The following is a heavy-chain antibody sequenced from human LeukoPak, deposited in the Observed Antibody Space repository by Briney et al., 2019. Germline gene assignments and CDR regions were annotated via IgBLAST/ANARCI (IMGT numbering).Heavy chain of an antibody. J-gene: IGHJ4*02. CDR2: IIPIFGTA. CDR3: AKGGGKHPRGSRGEYYFDY. V-gene: IGHV1-69*01. Sequence: GSSVKVSCKASGGTFSSYAISWVRQAPGQGLEWMGGIIPIFGTANYAQKFQGRVTITADESTSTAYMELSSLRSEDTAVYYCAKGGGKHPRGSRGEYYFDYWGQGTLVTVSS. CDR1: GGTFSSYA. D-gene: IGHD7-27*01.